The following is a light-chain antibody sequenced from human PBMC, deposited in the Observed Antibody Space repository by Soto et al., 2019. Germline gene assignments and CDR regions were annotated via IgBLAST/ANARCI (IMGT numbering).Light chain of an antibody. CDR2: SNK. Sequence: QLVLTQPPSASGTPGQTVTISCLGSSSNIATNYVYWYQQFPGTAPRLLIQSNKQRPSGVPDRFSGSKSGTSASLGISGLRSEDEADYYCSSYTSSSTLYVFGTGTKLTVL. J-gene: IGLJ1*01. V-gene: IGLV1-47*02. CDR1: SSNIATNY. CDR3: SSYTSSSTLYV.